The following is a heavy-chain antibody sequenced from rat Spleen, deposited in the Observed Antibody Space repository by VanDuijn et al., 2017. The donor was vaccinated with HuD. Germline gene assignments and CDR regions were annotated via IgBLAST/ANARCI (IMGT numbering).Heavy chain of an antibody. CDR1: GFTLSNYY. J-gene: IGHJ2*01. CDR3: ARGFTVAVF. Sequence: EVQLVESGGGLVQPGRSMKLSCAASGFTLSNYYMAWVRQAPTKGLEWVATINYDGSSIYYRDSVKGRFTISRDNAKSTLYLQMDSLRSEDTATYYCARGFTVAVFWGQGVMVTVSA. V-gene: IGHV5-29*01. CDR2: INYDGSSI. D-gene: IGHD1-2*01.